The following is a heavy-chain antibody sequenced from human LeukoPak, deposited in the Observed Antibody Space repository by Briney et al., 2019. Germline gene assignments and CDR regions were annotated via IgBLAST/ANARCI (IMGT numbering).Heavy chain of an antibody. V-gene: IGHV4-59*01. J-gene: IGHJ4*02. Sequence: SETLSLTCTVSGGSISSYYWSWIRQPPGKGLEWIGYIYYSGSTNYNPSLKSRVTISVDTSKNQFSLKLSSVTAADTAVYYCASSSMVRGLIRAFGYWGQGTLVTVSS. CDR1: GGSISSYY. CDR3: ASSSMVRGLIRAFGY. CDR2: IYYSGST. D-gene: IGHD3-10*01.